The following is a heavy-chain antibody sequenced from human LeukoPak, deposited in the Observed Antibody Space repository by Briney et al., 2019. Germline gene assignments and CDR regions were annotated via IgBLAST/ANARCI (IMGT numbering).Heavy chain of an antibody. D-gene: IGHD3-9*01. CDR3: ATGRSIRYFDY. CDR2: SHYSGTT. V-gene: IGHV4-59*08. J-gene: IGHJ4*02. Sequence: SETLSLTCTVSGVSIFSYYWNWIRQPPGQGLEWIRYSHYSGTTNYNPSLKSRVSISIDTSKSQFSLKLTSATAADTAIYYCATGRSIRYFDYWGQGTLLSVSS. CDR1: GVSIFSYY.